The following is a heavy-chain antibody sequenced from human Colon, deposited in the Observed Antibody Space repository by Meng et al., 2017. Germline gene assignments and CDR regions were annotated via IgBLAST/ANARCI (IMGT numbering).Heavy chain of an antibody. CDR2: ISGSGGHT. D-gene: IGHD1-26*01. J-gene: IGHJ4*02. CDR3: VKREWSGSIDY. CDR1: GFTFASFA. V-gene: IGHV3-23*01. Sequence: GESLKISCAASGFTFASFAMNWVRQAPGKGLEWVSSISGSGGHTYYADSVKGRVTISRDNSRDTVDLQMNSLRPEDTAVYYCVKREWSGSIDYWGQGILVT.